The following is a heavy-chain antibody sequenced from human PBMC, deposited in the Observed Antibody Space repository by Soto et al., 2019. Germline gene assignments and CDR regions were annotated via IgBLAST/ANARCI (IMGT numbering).Heavy chain of an antibody. J-gene: IGHJ4*02. CDR3: AKDRSVDYYDSSGPSMLDH. CDR2: ISYDGSNK. CDR1: GFTFSSYG. D-gene: IGHD3-22*01. V-gene: IGHV3-30*18. Sequence: PGGTLRLSCAASGFTFSSYGMHWVRQAPGKGLEWVAAISYDGSNKYYADSVKGRFTISRDNSKNTLYLQMNSLRAEDTAVYYCAKDRSVDYYDSSGPSMLDHWGQGTLVTVSS.